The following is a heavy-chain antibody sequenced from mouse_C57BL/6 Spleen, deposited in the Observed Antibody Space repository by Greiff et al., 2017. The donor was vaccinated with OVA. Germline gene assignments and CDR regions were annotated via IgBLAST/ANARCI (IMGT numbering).Heavy chain of an antibody. V-gene: IGHV5-4*01. J-gene: IGHJ4*01. CDR2: ISDGGSYT. CDR3: ARAYDYDEDAMDY. Sequence: EVQVVESGGGLVKPGGSLKLSCAASGFTFSSYAMSWVRQTPEKRLEWVATISDGGSYTYYPDNVKGRFTISRDNAKNNLYLQMSHLKSEDTAMYYCARAYDYDEDAMDYWGQGTSVTVSS. CDR1: GFTFSSYA. D-gene: IGHD2-4*01.